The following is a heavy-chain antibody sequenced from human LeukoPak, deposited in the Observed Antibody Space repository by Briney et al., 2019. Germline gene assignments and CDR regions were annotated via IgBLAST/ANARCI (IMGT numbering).Heavy chain of an antibody. V-gene: IGHV4-39*07. CDR2: IYYSGST. Sequence: SETLSLTCTVSGGSISSSSYYWGWIRQPPGKGLEWIGSIYYSGSTYYNPSLKSRVTISVDTSKNQFSLKLSSVTAADTAVYYCARDCRSYPYYFDYWGQGTLVTVSS. CDR3: ARDCRSYPYYFDY. CDR1: GGSISSSSYY. J-gene: IGHJ4*02.